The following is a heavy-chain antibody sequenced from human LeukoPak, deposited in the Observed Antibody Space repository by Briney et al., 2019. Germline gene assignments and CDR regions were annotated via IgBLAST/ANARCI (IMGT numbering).Heavy chain of an antibody. D-gene: IGHD6-19*01. V-gene: IGHV3-48*03. CDR3: ASFGEAVAVDY. CDR1: GFTLSSYE. J-gene: IGHJ4*02. Sequence: GGSLRLSCAASGFTLSSYEMNWVRQAPGKGLEWVSYISSSGSTIYYADSVKGRFTISRDNAKNSLYLQMNSLRAEDTAVYYCASFGEAVAVDYWGQGTLVTVSS. CDR2: ISSSGSTI.